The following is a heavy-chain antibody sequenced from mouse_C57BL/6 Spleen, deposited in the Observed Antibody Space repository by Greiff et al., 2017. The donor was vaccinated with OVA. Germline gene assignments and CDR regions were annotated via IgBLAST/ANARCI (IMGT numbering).Heavy chain of an antibody. J-gene: IGHJ4*01. Sequence: VMLVESGPGLVAPSQSLSITCTVSGFSLTSYGVHWFRQPPGKGLVALVVIRSDGSTTYNSALNSRLSISKDNSKSQVFLKMNSLQTDDTAMYYCAREGYSNYVGAMDYWGQGTSVTVSS. V-gene: IGHV2-6*03. D-gene: IGHD2-5*01. CDR3: AREGYSNYVGAMDY. CDR2: IRSDGST. CDR1: GFSLTSYG.